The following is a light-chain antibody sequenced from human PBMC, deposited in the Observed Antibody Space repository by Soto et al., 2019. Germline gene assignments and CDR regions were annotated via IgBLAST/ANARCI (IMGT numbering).Light chain of an antibody. Sequence: ENVLTQSPGTLSLSPGESASLSCRASRDVTSRYVAWFQQKPGKAPRLLIYGASSRATGIPARFSGSGSGTDYILTIDRLEPEDFAVYYCQRYNDSPYTFGQGTKLEIK. CDR3: QRYNDSPYT. CDR1: RDVTSRY. J-gene: IGKJ2*01. V-gene: IGKV3-20*01. CDR2: GAS.